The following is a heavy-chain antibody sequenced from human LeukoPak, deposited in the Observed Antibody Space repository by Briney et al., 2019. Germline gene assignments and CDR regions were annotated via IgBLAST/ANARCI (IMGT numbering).Heavy chain of an antibody. CDR2: ISSGSGYI. CDR1: GFSFSTYT. J-gene: IGHJ6*02. CDR3: ASAQITIVRSYNGMDV. D-gene: IGHD3-10*01. Sequence: PGGSLRLSCAASGFSFSTYTMNWVRQAPGKGLEGVSSISSGSGYIYYADSVKGRFTISRDNAKNSLYLQMNSLKAEDTAVYYCASAQITIVRSYNGMDVWGQGTTVTVSS. V-gene: IGHV3-21*06.